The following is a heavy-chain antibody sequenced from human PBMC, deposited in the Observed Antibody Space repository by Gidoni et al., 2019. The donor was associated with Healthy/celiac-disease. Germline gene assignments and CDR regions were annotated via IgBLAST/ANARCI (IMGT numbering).Heavy chain of an antibody. CDR1: GFTFTSSA. Sequence: QMQLVQSGPEVKKPGTSVKVSCKASGFTFTSSAMQWVRQARGQRLEWIGWIVVGSGNTNYAQKFQERVTITRDMSTSTSYMLLSSLRSEDTAMYYCATDPIVAAIHYGMDVWGQGTTVTVSS. CDR2: IVVGSGNT. D-gene: IGHD5-12*01. CDR3: ATDPIVAAIHYGMDV. V-gene: IGHV1-58*02. J-gene: IGHJ6*02.